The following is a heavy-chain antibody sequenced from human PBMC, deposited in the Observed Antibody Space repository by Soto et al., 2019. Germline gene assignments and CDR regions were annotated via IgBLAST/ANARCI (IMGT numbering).Heavy chain of an antibody. D-gene: IGHD3-22*01. CDR3: ARQPSRGLLFYFYGMDV. J-gene: IGHJ6*02. CDR2: IYPGDSDT. CDR1: GYSFTSYW. V-gene: IGHV5-51*01. Sequence: GGSLKISCKGSGYSFTSYWIGWVRQMPGKGLEWMGIIYPGDSDTRYSPSFQGQVTISADKSISTAYLQWSSLKASDTAMYYCARQPSRGLLFYFYGMDVWGQGTTVTVSS.